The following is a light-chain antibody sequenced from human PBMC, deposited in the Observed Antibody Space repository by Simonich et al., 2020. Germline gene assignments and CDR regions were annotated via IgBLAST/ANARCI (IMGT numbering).Light chain of an antibody. CDR3: SSYTSSSTWV. CDR1: SSDVGGYNY. CDR2: DVR. J-gene: IGLJ3*02. V-gene: IGLV2-14*01. Sequence: QSALTQPASVSGSPGQSITISCTGTSSDVGGYNYVSWYQQHPGKAPKLMIYDVRKRPPGVSNRFSGSKSGNTASLTISGLQAEDEADYYCSSYTSSSTWVFGGGTKLTVL.